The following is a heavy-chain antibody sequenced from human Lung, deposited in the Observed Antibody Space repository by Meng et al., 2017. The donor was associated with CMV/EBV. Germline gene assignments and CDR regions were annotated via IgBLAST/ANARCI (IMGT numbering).Heavy chain of an antibody. CDR1: GFTFSSYW. D-gene: IGHD2-21*01. Sequence: GEXXKISCAASGFTFSSYWMHWVRQAPGKGLVWVSRINSDGSSTSYADSVKGRFTISRDNAKNTLYLQMNSLRAEDTAVYYCARVPSYCGGDCYDAGKQPRDYWXQGTXVTVSS. CDR2: INSDGSST. J-gene: IGHJ4*02. V-gene: IGHV3-74*01. CDR3: ARVPSYCGGDCYDAGKQPRDY.